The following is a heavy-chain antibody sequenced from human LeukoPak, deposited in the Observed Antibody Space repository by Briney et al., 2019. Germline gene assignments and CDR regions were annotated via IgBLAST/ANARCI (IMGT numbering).Heavy chain of an antibody. D-gene: IGHD3-22*01. CDR3: ARDDTHYGSSGSFYDAFDI. Sequence: GGSLRLSCAASGFTFSNYAMNWVRQAPGKGLEWVSSISSSSSYIYYADSVKGRFTISRDNAKNSLYLQMNSLRAEDTAVYYCARDDTHYGSSGSFYDAFDIWGQGTMVTVSS. CDR1: GFTFSNYA. CDR2: ISSSSSYI. J-gene: IGHJ3*02. V-gene: IGHV3-21*01.